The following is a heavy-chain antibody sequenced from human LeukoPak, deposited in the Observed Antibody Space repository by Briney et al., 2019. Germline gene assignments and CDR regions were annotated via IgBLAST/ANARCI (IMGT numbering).Heavy chain of an antibody. D-gene: IGHD2-15*01. V-gene: IGHV4-34*01. J-gene: IGHJ5*02. CDR2: INHSGST. CDR1: GGSFSGYY. Sequence: PSETLSLTCAVYGGSFSGYYWSWIRQPPGKGLEWIGEINHSGSTNYNPSLKSRVTISVDTSKNQFSPKLSSVTAADTAVYYCARKKGYCSGGSCPGWFDPWGQGTLVTVSS. CDR3: ARKKGYCSGGSCPGWFDP.